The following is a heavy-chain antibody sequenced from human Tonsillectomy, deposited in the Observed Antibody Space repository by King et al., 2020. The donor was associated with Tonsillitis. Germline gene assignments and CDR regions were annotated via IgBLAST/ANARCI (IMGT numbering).Heavy chain of an antibody. Sequence: HVQLVESGGGVVQPGRSLRLSCAASGFVFGSFGMHWVRQTPGKGLEWVAVISSDGSKISYGNSVRGRFTISKDNSENTLHLEMNNLRPEDTAVYFCAKDSYYDSSGSLDYWGQGTLVTVSS. V-gene: IGHV3-30*18. CDR3: AKDSYYDSSGSLDY. CDR2: ISSDGSKI. J-gene: IGHJ4*02. D-gene: IGHD3-22*01. CDR1: GFVFGSFG.